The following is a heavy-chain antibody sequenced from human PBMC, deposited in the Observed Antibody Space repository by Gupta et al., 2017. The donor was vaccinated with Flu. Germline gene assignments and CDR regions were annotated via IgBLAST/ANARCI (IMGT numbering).Heavy chain of an antibody. CDR1: GITFDDYA. CDR3: VKDRGYTWDAIDF. D-gene: IGHD6-13*01. V-gene: IGHV3-9*01. J-gene: IGHJ3*01. CDR2: ISWNSDTI. Sequence: EVQLVEYGGGLVQPGRSLRLSCPASGITFDDYAMHWVRQAPGKGLEWVSGISWNSDTIGYADSVKGRFTLSRDTAKNSLYLQMNSLRPEDTALYYCVKDRGYTWDAIDFWGQGTMVTVSS.